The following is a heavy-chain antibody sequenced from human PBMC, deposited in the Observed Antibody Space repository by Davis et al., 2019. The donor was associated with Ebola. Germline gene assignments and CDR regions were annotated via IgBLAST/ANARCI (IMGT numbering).Heavy chain of an antibody. Sequence: ASVKVSCKASGYTFTGYYMHWVRQAPGQGLEWMGWINPNSGGTNYAQKFQGRVTMTRDTSISTAYMELSRLRSDDTAVYYCARSWHYSGSYSPPGYWGQGTLVTVSS. V-gene: IGHV1-2*02. CDR2: INPNSGGT. CDR3: ARSWHYSGSYSPPGY. D-gene: IGHD1-26*01. CDR1: GYTFTGYY. J-gene: IGHJ4*02.